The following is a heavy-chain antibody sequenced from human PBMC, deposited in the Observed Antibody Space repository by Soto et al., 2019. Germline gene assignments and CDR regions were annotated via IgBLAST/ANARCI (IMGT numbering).Heavy chain of an antibody. V-gene: IGHV3-23*01. CDR3: AKDSYYYDSSGGNYYYYGMDV. Sequence: PGGSLRLSCAASGFTFSSYAMSWVRQAPGKGLEYVSAISGSGGSTYYADSVKGRFTISRDNSKNTLYLQMNSLRAEDTAVYYCAKDSYYYDSSGGNYYYYGMDVWGQGTTVTVSS. J-gene: IGHJ6*02. CDR2: ISGSGGST. CDR1: GFTFSSYA. D-gene: IGHD3-22*01.